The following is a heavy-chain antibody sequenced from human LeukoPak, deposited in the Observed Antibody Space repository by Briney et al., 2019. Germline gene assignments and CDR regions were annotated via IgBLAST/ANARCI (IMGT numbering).Heavy chain of an antibody. CDR1: GYTFTSYG. CDR3: ASVYKYGMDV. V-gene: IGHV1-18*01. Sequence: GASVKVSCKASGYTFTSYGISWVRQAPGQGLEWMGWISAYNGNTNYAQKFQGRATLTKATSTGTVYMELSSLRSEDTAVYYCASVYKYGMDVWGQGTTVIVSS. J-gene: IGHJ6*02. CDR2: ISAYNGNT.